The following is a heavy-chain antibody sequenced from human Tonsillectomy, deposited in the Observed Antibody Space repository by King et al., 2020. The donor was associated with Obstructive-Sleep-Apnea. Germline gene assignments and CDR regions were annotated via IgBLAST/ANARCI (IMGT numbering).Heavy chain of an antibody. CDR2: IYHSGSI. CDR1: GYSLSHGYY. D-gene: IGHD3-10*01. Sequence: QLQESGPGLVKPSGTLSLTCSVSGYSLSHGYYWAWIRQPPGKGLEWIGSIYHSGSIYQNPSLKSRVTMSLDTSENQFSLKLSSVTAADTAVYYCARDHHGSGSYLSGDFDYWGQGTLVTVSS. J-gene: IGHJ4*02. CDR3: ARDHHGSGSYLSGDFDY. V-gene: IGHV4-38-2*02.